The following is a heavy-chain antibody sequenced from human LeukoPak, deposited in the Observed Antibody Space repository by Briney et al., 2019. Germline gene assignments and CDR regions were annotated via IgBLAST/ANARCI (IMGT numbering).Heavy chain of an antibody. J-gene: IGHJ4*02. Sequence: GASVKVSCKASGYTFTSYGISWVRQAPGQGLEWMGWISAYNGNTNYAQKLQGRVTMTTDTSTSTAYMELRSLRSDDTAVYYCARVPSGSYEGSSDYWGQGTLVTVSS. D-gene: IGHD3-10*01. CDR2: ISAYNGNT. V-gene: IGHV1-18*01. CDR1: GYTFTSYG. CDR3: ARVPSGSYEGSSDY.